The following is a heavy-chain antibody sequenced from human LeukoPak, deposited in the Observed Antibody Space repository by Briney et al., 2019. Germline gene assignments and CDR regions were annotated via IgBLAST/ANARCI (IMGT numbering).Heavy chain of an antibody. D-gene: IGHD2-15*01. CDR3: ARESGYCSGGSCYAYLDY. J-gene: IGHJ4*02. CDR2: IIPIFGTA. V-gene: IGHV1-69*13. CDR1: GGTFSSYA. Sequence: GASVKVSCKASGGTFSSYAISWVRQAPGQGLEWMGGIIPIFGTANYAQKFQGRVTITADESTSTAYMELSRLRSDDTAVYYCARESGYCSGGSCYAYLDYWGQGTLVTVSS.